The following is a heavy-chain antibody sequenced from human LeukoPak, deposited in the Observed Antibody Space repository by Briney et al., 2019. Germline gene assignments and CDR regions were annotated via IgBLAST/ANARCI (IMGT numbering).Heavy chain of an antibody. Sequence: GGSLRLSCAASGFTFSSYSMNWVRQAPGKGLEWVSSISSSSSYIYYADSVKGRFTISRDNAKNSLYLQMNSLRAEDTAVYYCASGMFPSVVPAAIPFDRWGQGTLVTVSS. CDR1: GFTFSSYS. CDR3: ASGMFPSVVPAAIPFDR. V-gene: IGHV3-21*01. CDR2: ISSSSSYI. D-gene: IGHD2-2*01. J-gene: IGHJ5*02.